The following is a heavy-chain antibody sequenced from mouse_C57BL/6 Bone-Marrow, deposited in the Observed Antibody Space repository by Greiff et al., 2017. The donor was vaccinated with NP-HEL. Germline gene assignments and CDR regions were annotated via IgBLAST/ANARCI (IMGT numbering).Heavy chain of an antibody. CDR2: LHPSDSDT. CDR3: AISDILVLRSLYYCDY. CDR1: GYTFTSYW. J-gene: IGHJ2*01. Sequence: QVQLQQSGAELVKPGASVKVSCKASGYTFTSYWMHWVKQRPGQGLEWIGRLHPSDSDTNYNQKFKGKATLTVDKSSSTAYMQLSSLTSEDSAVYYCAISDILVLRSLYYCDYWGQGTTLTVSS. D-gene: IGHD1-1*01. V-gene: IGHV1-74*01.